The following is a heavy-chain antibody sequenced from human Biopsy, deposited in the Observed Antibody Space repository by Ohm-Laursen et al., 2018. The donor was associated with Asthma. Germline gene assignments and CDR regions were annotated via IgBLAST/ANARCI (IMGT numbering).Heavy chain of an antibody. D-gene: IGHD1-14*01. V-gene: IGHV2-70*04. J-gene: IGHJ4*02. CDR3: TRHNDY. Sequence: TQTLTLTCSFSCFSLSSSGAHVNWIRQPPGKALEWLGRIDWEEDKFYSTTLRTRPTISKGSSEDQVVLTMTNMCPVDTATYYCTRHNDYWGPGILVTVSS. CDR2: IDWEEDK. CDR1: CFSLSSSGAH.